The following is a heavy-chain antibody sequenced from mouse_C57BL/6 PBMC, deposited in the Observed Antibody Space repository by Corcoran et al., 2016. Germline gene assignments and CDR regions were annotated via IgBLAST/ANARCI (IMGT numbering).Heavy chain of an antibody. J-gene: IGHJ1*03. Sequence: EVQLQQSGPELVKPGASVKIPCKASGFTFTDYYMHWVKQSHGKSLEWIGLVYPYNGGTSYNQKFKGKATLTVDTSSSTAYMELYSLTSEDSAVYYCAATVVATPWYFDVWGTGTTVTVSS. V-gene: IGHV1-36*01. CDR1: GFTFTDYY. CDR3: AATVVATPWYFDV. CDR2: VYPYNGGT. D-gene: IGHD1-1*01.